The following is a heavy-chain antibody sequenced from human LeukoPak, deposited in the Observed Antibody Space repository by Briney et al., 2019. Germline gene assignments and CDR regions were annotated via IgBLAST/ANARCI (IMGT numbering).Heavy chain of an antibody. V-gene: IGHV4-59*01. CDR1: GGSISGYY. CDR3: ARGGYESSGSYYFFDD. D-gene: IGHD3-22*01. J-gene: IGHJ4*02. CDR2: RYYTGSA. Sequence: KPSETLSLTCSLSGGSISGYYWNWLRQPPGKGLEWLGYRYYTGSANYNPSLKSRVTILVDTSKNQVSLKLTSATAADTAEYYCARGGYESSGSYYFFDDWGQGTLVTVSS.